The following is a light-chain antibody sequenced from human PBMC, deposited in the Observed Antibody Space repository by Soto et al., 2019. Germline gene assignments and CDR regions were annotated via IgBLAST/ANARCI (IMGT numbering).Light chain of an antibody. CDR2: GAS. J-gene: IGKJ4*01. CDR1: RSISNY. Sequence: DIQMTQSPSSLSASVGDRVTITCRASRSISNYLNWYQHKPGKAPKLLIYGASNLQSGVPLRFSGSGSGTDFTLTISSLQPEDFATYYCQKYNSAPHTFGGGTKVEIQ. CDR3: QKYNSAPHT. V-gene: IGKV1-39*01.